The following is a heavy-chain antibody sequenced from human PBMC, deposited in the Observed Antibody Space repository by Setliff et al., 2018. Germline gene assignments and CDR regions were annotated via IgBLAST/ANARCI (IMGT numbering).Heavy chain of an antibody. Sequence: LRLSCAASGFAFDNFAMNWVRQAPGKGLEWVAALTPNGAYTYYADSVRGRFTIFRDNPRNTLYLQMNSLSAEDTAVYYCAERLDGSGSHYSTLYHWGPGTLVTVSS. J-gene: IGHJ1*01. CDR2: LTPNGAYT. CDR1: GFAFDNFA. CDR3: AERLDGSGSHYSTLYH. V-gene: IGHV3-23*01. D-gene: IGHD3-10*01.